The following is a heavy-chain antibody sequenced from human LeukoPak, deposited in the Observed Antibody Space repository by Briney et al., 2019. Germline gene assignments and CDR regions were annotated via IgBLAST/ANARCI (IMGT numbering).Heavy chain of an antibody. Sequence: KPSETLSLTCAVYGGSFSGYYWSWIRQPPGKGLEWIGEINHSGSTNYNPSLKSRVTISVDTSKNQFSLKLSSVTAADTAVYYCARHPPLYSSSPDYFDYWGQGTLVTVSS. CDR2: INHSGST. D-gene: IGHD6-13*01. J-gene: IGHJ4*02. CDR3: ARHPPLYSSSPDYFDY. V-gene: IGHV4-34*01. CDR1: GGSFSGYY.